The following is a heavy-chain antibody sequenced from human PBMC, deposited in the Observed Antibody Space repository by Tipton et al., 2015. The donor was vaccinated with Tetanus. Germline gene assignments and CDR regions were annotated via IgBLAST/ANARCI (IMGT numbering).Heavy chain of an antibody. Sequence: TLSLTCGVFGDYLSDYYWTWVRQPPGKGLEWIGEIQRGGSTNYNPSLKSRVSMSLDTSKNQISLRLTSVTAADTAVYFCARLFNWGSGYFFFDLWGRGTLVTVSS. J-gene: IGHJ2*01. CDR3: ARLFNWGSGYFFFDL. CDR1: GDYLSDYY. V-gene: IGHV4-34*01. CDR2: IQRGGST. D-gene: IGHD7-27*01.